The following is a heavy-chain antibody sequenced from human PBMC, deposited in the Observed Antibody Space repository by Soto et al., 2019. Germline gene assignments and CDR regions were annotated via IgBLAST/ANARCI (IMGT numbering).Heavy chain of an antibody. V-gene: IGHV2-26*04. D-gene: IGHD6-13*01. J-gene: IGHJ5*02. CDR1: GFSLSNAGLG. CDR3: ASTYSSSWYWFDP. CDR2: IFSNDVK. Sequence: QVTVKESGPVLVKPTETLTLTCTVSGFSLSNAGLGVSWIRQPPGKALEWLAHIFSNDVKSYSTSLKSRLTISKDTSKSQVVLTITNMDPVDTATYYCASTYSSSWYWFDPWGQGTLVTVSS.